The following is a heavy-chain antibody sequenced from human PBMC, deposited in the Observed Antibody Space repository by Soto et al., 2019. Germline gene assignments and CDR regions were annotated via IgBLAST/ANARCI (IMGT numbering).Heavy chain of an antibody. CDR3: AKKFYPQFES. CDR2: INTGGDKT. Sequence: EVQLLESGGGLVQPGGSLRLSCAASGFTFSNYAMGWVRQAPGKGLEWFSAINTGGDKTYNADSVKGRFTISRDNSKNTLYLQMHSLGGEDTATYNCAKKFYPQFESWGQGTLLTVSS. CDR1: GFTFSNYA. J-gene: IGHJ4*02. V-gene: IGHV3-23*01.